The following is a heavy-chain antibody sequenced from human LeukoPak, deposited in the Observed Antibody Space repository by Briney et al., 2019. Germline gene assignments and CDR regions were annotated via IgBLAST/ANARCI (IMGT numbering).Heavy chain of an antibody. D-gene: IGHD3-22*01. V-gene: IGHV3-11*06. Sequence: GGSLRLSCAASGFTFSNYYMSWIRRAPGKGLEWVSYISGSSGSTNYADSVMGRFTISRDNGKNSLYLQMNSLRAEDTAVYYCARDQGENYDSSGYYPYWGQGTLVTVSS. CDR3: ARDQGENYDSSGYYPY. CDR1: GFTFSNYY. J-gene: IGHJ4*02. CDR2: ISGSSGST.